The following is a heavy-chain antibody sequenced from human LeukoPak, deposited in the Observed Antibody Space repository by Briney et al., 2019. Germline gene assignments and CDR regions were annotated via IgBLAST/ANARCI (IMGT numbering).Heavy chain of an antibody. CDR2: MNGDGSST. V-gene: IGHV3-74*01. J-gene: IGHJ3*02. CDR1: GFTFRSYW. D-gene: IGHD2-21*02. Sequence: GGSLTLSCAPSGFTFRSYWMHWARTDPGKGPVWVSHMNGDGSSTSYADSVKGRFTISRDNAKNTLYLQMNSLKAEDTAVYYWARTATDAFDIWGQGTMVTVSS. CDR3: ARTATDAFDI.